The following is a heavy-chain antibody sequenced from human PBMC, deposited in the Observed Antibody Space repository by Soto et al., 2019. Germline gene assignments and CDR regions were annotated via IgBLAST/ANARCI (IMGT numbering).Heavy chain of an antibody. D-gene: IGHD1-1*01. CDR3: ARVDKQLGTTFFDY. J-gene: IGHJ4*02. Sequence: GGSLRLSCAASGFTFSSYGMHWVRQAPGKGLEWVAVISYDGSNKYYADSVKGRFTISRDDSKNTAYLQMNSLKTEDAAVYYCARVDKQLGTTFFDYWGQGILVTVSS. CDR2: ISYDGSNK. V-gene: IGHV3-30*03. CDR1: GFTFSSYG.